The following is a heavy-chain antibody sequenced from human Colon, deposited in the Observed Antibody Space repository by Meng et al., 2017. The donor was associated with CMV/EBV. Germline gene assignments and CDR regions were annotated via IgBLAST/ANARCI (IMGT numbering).Heavy chain of an antibody. D-gene: IGHD5/OR15-5a*01. CDR3: AKGQGIIYD. CDR1: GFNFNFYW. Sequence: GESLKISCEVSGFNFNFYWMSWVRQAPGKGLEWVANINRDGSEKKYVDSVKGRFTVSRDNVKNSLYMQMNSLRVEDMAVYYCAKGQGIIYDWGQGTLVTVSS. CDR2: INRDGSEK. J-gene: IGHJ4*02. V-gene: IGHV3-7*01.